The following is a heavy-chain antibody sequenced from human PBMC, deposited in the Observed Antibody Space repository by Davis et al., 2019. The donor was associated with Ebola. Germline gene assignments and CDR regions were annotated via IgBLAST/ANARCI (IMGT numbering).Heavy chain of an antibody. D-gene: IGHD4-17*01. V-gene: IGHV4-4*02. Sequence: SETLSLTCTVSGGSISSYYWSWVRQPPGKGLEWIGEIYHSGSTNYNPSLKSRVTIPVDKSKNQFSLKLSSVTAADTAVYYCARVGGTDYGDYTADYWGQGTLVTVSS. J-gene: IGHJ4*02. CDR1: GGSISSYY. CDR3: ARVGGTDYGDYTADY. CDR2: IYHSGST.